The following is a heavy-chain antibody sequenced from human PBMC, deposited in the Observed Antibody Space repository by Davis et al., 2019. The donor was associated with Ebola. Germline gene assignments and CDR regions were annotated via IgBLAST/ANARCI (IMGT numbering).Heavy chain of an antibody. CDR2: ISGSGGST. Sequence: GGSLRLSCADSVITFSSYAMTWVRQAPGKGLEWVSAISGSGGSTYYADSVKGRFTISRDNSKNTLDLQMNSLRPEDTAVYYCVKTRSNWWNDALEIWGRGTMVNVSS. V-gene: IGHV3-23*01. CDR3: VKTRSNWWNDALEI. CDR1: VITFSSYA. D-gene: IGHD2-8*02. J-gene: IGHJ3*02.